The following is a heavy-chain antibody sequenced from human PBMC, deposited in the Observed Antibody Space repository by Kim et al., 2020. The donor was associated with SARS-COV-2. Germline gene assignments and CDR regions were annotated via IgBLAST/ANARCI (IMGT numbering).Heavy chain of an antibody. V-gene: IGHV4-31*03. J-gene: IGHJ5*02. Sequence: SETLSLTCTVSGGSMSSDDYFWGWLRQHPGKGLEWIAYINYNGKTYSNPSLKSRLALSLDTSKSQYSLRLSSVTAADTAVYFCARVNVVGNYRINWFDPWGQGTLVTVSS. CDR3: ARVNVVGNYRINWFDP. D-gene: IGHD2-2*01. CDR2: INYNGKT. CDR1: GGSMSSDDYF.